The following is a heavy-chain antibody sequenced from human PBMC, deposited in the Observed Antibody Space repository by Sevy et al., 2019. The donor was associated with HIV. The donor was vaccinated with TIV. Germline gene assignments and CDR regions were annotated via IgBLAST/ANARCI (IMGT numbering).Heavy chain of an antibody. J-gene: IGHJ3*01. CDR1: GFTFSSYA. V-gene: IGHV3-30*04. D-gene: IGHD6-13*01. CDR2: ISYDGRNK. Sequence: GGSLRLSCAASGFTFSSYAMHWVRQAPGKGLEWVAGISYDGRNKYYADSVKGRFTISKDNTKNTLYLQMNRMRAEDIDECYCARGGRRQLVAVRRQNGHAFDVWGQGTMVTVSS. CDR3: ARGGRRQLVAVRRQNGHAFDV.